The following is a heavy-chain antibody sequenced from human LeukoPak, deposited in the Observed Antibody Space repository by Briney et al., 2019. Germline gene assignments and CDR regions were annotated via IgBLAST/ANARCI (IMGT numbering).Heavy chain of an antibody. V-gene: IGHV1-3*01. J-gene: IGHJ4*02. Sequence: GASVKVSCKASGYTFTSYAMHWVRQAPGQRLEWMGWINAGNGNTKYSQKFQGRVTITRDTSASTAYMELSSLRSEDTAVYYCARRGIAVAYFDYWGQGTLVTVSS. D-gene: IGHD6-19*01. CDR1: GYTFTSYA. CDR3: ARRGIAVAYFDY. CDR2: INAGNGNT.